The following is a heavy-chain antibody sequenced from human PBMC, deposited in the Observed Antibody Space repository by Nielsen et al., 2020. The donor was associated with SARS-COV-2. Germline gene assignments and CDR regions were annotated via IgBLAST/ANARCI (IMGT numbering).Heavy chain of an antibody. CDR1: GFTFSSYE. J-gene: IGHJ2*01. CDR3: ARVAGTPPVSYSYFDL. V-gene: IGHV3-48*03. D-gene: IGHD6-19*01. Sequence: GESLKISCAASGFTFSSYEMNWVRQAPGKGLEWVSYISSSGSTIYYADSVKGRYTISKDSAKNSLYLQMNSLRAEDTAVYYCARVAGTPPVSYSYFDLWGRGTLVTISS. CDR2: ISSSGSTI.